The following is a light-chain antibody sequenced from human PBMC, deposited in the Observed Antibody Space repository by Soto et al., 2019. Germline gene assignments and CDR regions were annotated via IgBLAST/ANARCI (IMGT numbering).Light chain of an antibody. Sequence: QSALTQPASVSGSPGQSITLSCTGISSDIGCYNYASWYQQLPGKAPKLMIYDVSNRRSGVSNRFSGSKSGNTASLTISGLLVEAEADDYCYSYTSSSTVLFGGGTKLTVL. J-gene: IGLJ2*01. V-gene: IGLV2-14*03. CDR2: DVS. CDR1: SSDIGCYNY. CDR3: YSYTSSSTVL.